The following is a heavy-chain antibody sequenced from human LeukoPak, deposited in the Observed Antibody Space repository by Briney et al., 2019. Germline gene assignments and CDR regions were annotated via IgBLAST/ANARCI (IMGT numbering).Heavy chain of an antibody. Sequence: SETLSLTCTVSGGSISSSSHYWGWIRQPRGKGLEWIGTIYYSGSTTYNPSLKSRVTISLDTSKNHFSLKLRSVTAADTAVYYCAGTRSFINGIDNWGQGSMVTVSS. D-gene: IGHD3-10*01. V-gene: IGHV4-39*02. CDR3: AGTRSFINGIDN. CDR2: IYYSGST. J-gene: IGHJ4*02. CDR1: GGSISSSSHY.